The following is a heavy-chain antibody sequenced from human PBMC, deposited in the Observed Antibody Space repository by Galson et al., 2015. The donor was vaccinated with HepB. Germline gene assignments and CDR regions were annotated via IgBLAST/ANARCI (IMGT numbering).Heavy chain of an antibody. Sequence: SLRLSCAASGFTFSSYAMHWVRQAPGKGLEWVAVISYDGSNKYYADSVKGRFTISRDNSKNTLYLQMNSLRAEDTAVYYCARDPPGYYYDSSGYMDYWGQGTLVTVSS. J-gene: IGHJ4*02. CDR2: ISYDGSNK. CDR1: GFTFSSYA. CDR3: ARDPPGYYYDSSGYMDY. V-gene: IGHV3-30*04. D-gene: IGHD3-22*01.